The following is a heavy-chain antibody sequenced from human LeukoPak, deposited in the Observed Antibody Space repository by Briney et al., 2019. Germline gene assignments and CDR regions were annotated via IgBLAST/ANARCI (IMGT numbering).Heavy chain of an antibody. CDR3: ARSAVAGTEYYYYGMDV. D-gene: IGHD6-19*01. CDR1: GGTFSSYA. V-gene: IGHV1-46*01. Sequence: GASVKVSCKASGGTFSSYAISWVRQAPGQGLEWMGIINPSGGSTSYAQKFQGRVTMTRDTSTSTVYMELSSLRSEDTAVYYCARSAVAGTEYYYYGMDVWGQGTTVTVSS. CDR2: INPSGGST. J-gene: IGHJ6*02.